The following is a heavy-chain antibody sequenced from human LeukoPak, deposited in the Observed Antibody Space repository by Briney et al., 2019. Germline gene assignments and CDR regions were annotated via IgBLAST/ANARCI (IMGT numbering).Heavy chain of an antibody. V-gene: IGHV1-3*03. CDR1: GYTFTSYA. CDR3: ARGASLVGATRYYYYYYMDV. D-gene: IGHD1-26*01. CDR2: INAGNGNT. J-gene: IGHJ6*03. Sequence: ALVKVSCKASGYTFTSYAMHWVRQAPGQRLEWMGWINAGNGNTKYSQEFQGRVTITRDTSASTAYMELSSLRSEDMAVYYCARGASLVGATRYYYYYYMDVWGKGTTVTVSS.